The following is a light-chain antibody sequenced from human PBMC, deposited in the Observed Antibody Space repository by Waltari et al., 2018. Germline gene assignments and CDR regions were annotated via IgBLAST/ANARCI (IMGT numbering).Light chain of an antibody. CDR2: WAS. V-gene: IGKV4-1*01. Sequence: DIVMTQSPASLAMSLGERATIHCKSSQSVLYSANNKNYLAWYQQKPGQPPNLLIYWASTRESGVPDRFSGSGSGTDFTLTISSLQAEDVAVYYCQQYYTTPYTFGQGTKLEIK. CDR1: QSVLYSANNKNY. J-gene: IGKJ2*01. CDR3: QQYYTTPYT.